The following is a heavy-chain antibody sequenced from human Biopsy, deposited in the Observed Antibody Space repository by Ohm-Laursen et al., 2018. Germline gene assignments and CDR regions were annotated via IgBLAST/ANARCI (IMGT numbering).Heavy chain of an antibody. V-gene: IGHV3-66*01. J-gene: IGHJ6*02. Sequence: SLRLSCPASGFTVYNNYMTWVRQAPGKGLEWVSLIYSGGDTRYADSVKGRFTISRDSSKNTLYLQMNSLRVEDTAVYYCGRGQTVAPGYYGMDVWGQGTTVTVSS. CDR1: GFTVYNNY. D-gene: IGHD4-17*01. CDR3: GRGQTVAPGYYGMDV. CDR2: IYSGGDT.